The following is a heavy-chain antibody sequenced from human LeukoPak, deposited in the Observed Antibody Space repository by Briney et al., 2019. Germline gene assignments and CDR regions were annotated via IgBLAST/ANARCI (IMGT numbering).Heavy chain of an antibody. D-gene: IGHD2-8*01. V-gene: IGHV3-13*01. J-gene: IGHJ3*02. CDR1: GFTLSGYD. CDR3: ARVNGHAFDI. Sequence: PGGSLRLSCAASGFTLSGYDMHWVRQATGKGLEWVSGIGTAGDTYYPGSVKGRFTISRENGRNSLYLQMNTLRAGDTAVYYCARVNGHAFDIWGQGTMVTVSS. CDR2: IGTAGDT.